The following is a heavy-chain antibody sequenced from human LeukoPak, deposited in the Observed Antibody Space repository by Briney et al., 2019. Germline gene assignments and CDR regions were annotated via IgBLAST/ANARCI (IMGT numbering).Heavy chain of an antibody. D-gene: IGHD5-24*01. Sequence: PGGSLRLSCAASGFTFSSYSMNWVRQAPGKGLEWVSSISSSSSYIYYADSVKGRFTISRDNAKNSLYLQMNSLRAEDTAVYYCARDRVEMATITGGFDYWGQGTLVTVSS. CDR2: ISSSSSYI. J-gene: IGHJ4*02. CDR3: ARDRVEMATITGGFDY. CDR1: GFTFSSYS. V-gene: IGHV3-21*01.